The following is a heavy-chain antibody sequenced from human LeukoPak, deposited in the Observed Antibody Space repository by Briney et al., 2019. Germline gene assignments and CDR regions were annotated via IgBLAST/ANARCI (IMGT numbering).Heavy chain of an antibody. J-gene: IGHJ4*02. V-gene: IGHV3-30*04. CDR3: ARDSSSTPMAPSGY. CDR2: LSYDGSNK. Sequence: GGSRGLSVAASGFTFSSYARHGVRQAPGKGLEGVAVLSYDGSNKYYADSVKGRFTISRDNSKNALYLQMNSLRVEDTAVYYCARDSSSTPMAPSGYWGQGTLVTVSS. D-gene: IGHD5-18*01. CDR1: GFTFSSYA.